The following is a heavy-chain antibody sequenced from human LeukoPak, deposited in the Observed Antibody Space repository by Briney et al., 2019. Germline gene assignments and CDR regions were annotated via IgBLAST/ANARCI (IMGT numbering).Heavy chain of an antibody. J-gene: IGHJ3*02. Sequence: GSLRLSCAASGFTFRNYWMAWVRQAPGKGLEWVANIREDGSEKYYLDSVQGRFTISRDNAKSALYLQMNSLRAEDTAVYYCAGRIFDIWGQGQWSPSLQ. V-gene: IGHV3-7*01. CDR3: AGRIFDI. CDR1: GFTFRNYW. CDR2: IREDGSEK.